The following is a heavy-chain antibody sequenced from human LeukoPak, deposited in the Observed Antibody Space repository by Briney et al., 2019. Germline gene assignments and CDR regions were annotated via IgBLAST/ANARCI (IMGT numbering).Heavy chain of an antibody. CDR3: ARGSTYYYGSGYPTGWFDP. J-gene: IGHJ5*02. D-gene: IGHD3-10*01. V-gene: IGHV3-48*03. CDR2: ISSSGSTI. Sequence: PGGSLRLSCAASGFTFSSYEMNRVRQAPGKGLEWVSYISSSGSTIYYADSVKGRFTISRDNAKNSLYLQMNSLRAEDTAVYYCARGSTYYYGSGYPTGWFDPWGQGTLVTVSS. CDR1: GFTFSSYE.